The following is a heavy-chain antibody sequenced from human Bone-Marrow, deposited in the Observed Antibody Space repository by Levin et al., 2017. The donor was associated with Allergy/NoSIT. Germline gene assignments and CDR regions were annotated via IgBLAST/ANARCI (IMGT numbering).Heavy chain of an antibody. V-gene: IGHV3-30-3*01. CDR2: VSYDGRNK. Sequence: PGGSLRLSCAASGFTFSNYAMHWVRQAPGKGLEWVAVVSYDGRNKYYADSVKVRFSISRDNPKNMLYLQMNSLRAEDSALYYCARSSKFGEGGYFDSWGQGVLVTVSS. D-gene: IGHD3-10*01. CDR1: GFTFSNYA. CDR3: ARSSKFGEGGYFDS. J-gene: IGHJ4*02.